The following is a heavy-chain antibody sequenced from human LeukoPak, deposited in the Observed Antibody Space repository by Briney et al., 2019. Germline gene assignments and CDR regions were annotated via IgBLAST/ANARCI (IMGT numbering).Heavy chain of an antibody. CDR2: IRNDGSNK. V-gene: IGHV3-30*02. CDR1: GFTLTSYG. J-gene: IGHJ4*02. D-gene: IGHD2-2*01. Sequence: GGSLSLSCAASGFTLTSYGMNWVRKLPGKGLGRVAIIRNDGSNKYYADSVKGRFTISRDNSKNTLYLQMNSLRAEDTAVYYCAKDTGYCSSTSCSYYFDYWGQGTLVTVSS. CDR3: AKDTGYCSSTSCSYYFDY.